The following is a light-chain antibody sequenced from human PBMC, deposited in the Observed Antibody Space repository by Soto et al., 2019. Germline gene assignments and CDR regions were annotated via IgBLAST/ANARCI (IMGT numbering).Light chain of an antibody. CDR1: QSVSSY. V-gene: IGKV3-11*01. J-gene: IGKJ3*01. CDR2: DAS. CDR3: QQRSNWPPLFT. Sequence: EIVLTQSPATLSLSPGERDTFSCRASQSVSSYLAWYQQKPGQAPRLLIYDASNRATGIPARFSGSGSGTDFTLTISSLEPEDFAVYYCQQRSNWPPLFTFGPGTKVDIK.